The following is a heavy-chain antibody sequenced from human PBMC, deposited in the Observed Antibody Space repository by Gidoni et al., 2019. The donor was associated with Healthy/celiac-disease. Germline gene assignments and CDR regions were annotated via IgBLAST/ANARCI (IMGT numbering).Heavy chain of an antibody. D-gene: IGHD2-15*01. V-gene: IGHV3-48*02. Sequence: AASGFTFSSYSMNWVRQAPVKGLEWVSYISSSSSTIYYADSVKGRFTISRDNAKNSLYLQMNSLRDEDTAVYYCARDDCSGGSCYSLYYYGMDVWGQGTTVTVSS. CDR1: GFTFSSYS. CDR2: ISSSSSTI. J-gene: IGHJ6*02. CDR3: ARDDCSGGSCYSLYYYGMDV.